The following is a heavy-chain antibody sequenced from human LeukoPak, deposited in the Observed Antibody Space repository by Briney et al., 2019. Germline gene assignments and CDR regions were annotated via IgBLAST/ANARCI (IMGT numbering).Heavy chain of an antibody. J-gene: IGHJ6*03. CDR3: ARGSTVTTNFYYYYMDV. Sequence: GGSLRLSCAASGFTFSSYEMNWVRQAPGKGLEWVSYISSSGSTIYYADSVKGRFTISRDNAKNSLYLQMNSLRAEDTAAYYCARGSTVTTNFYYYYMDVWGKGTTVTVSS. CDR2: ISSSGSTI. D-gene: IGHD4-17*01. V-gene: IGHV3-48*03. CDR1: GFTFSSYE.